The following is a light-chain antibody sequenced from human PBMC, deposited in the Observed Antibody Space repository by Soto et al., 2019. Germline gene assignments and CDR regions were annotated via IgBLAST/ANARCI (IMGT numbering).Light chain of an antibody. CDR2: GVS. J-gene: IGKJ1*01. CDR3: QQYGTSGT. Sequence: EVVMTQSPATLSVSPGESATLSCRASHSISSNKLAWYQQKPGQAPRLLLFGVSNRATGIPARFSGSGSGTDFSLTISRLEPEDFAVYYCQQYGTSGTFGQGTKVDI. CDR1: HSISSNK. V-gene: IGKV3-20*01.